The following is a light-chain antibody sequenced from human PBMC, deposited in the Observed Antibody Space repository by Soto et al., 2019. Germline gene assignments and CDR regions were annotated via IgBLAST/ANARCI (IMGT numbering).Light chain of an antibody. Sequence: QSVLTQPRSVSGSSGQSVTISCTGTSSDFDVGDYNYVSWFQQRPGRAPKLIIFDFSKRPSGVPDRFSGSTSGTTASLTISGLQADDEGDYYCCSYSGTYTWVFGGGTQLTVL. CDR3: CSYSGTYTWV. V-gene: IGLV2-11*01. J-gene: IGLJ7*01. CDR1: SSDFDVGDYNY. CDR2: DFS.